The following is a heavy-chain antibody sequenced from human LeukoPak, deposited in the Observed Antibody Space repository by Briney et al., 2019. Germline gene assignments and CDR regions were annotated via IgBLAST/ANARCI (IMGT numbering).Heavy chain of an antibody. Sequence: GGTLRLSCAASGFTFSSYGMSWVRQASGKGLEWVASINQDQSRKFYVDSVRGRFTVSRDNAQNSLFLQMNSLRAEDTGFYYCAKLLRDVTIYDFWGQGALVTVSS. V-gene: IGHV3-7*01. CDR1: GFTFSSYG. CDR3: AKLLRDVTIYDF. D-gene: IGHD4-23*01. CDR2: INQDQSRK. J-gene: IGHJ4*01.